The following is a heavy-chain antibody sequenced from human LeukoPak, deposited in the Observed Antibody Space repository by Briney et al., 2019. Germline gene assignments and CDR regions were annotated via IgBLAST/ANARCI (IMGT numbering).Heavy chain of an antibody. CDR3: TRDSGYNAFDI. V-gene: IGHV3-23*01. D-gene: IGHD5-12*01. J-gene: IGHJ3*02. CDR1: GFTFDIYA. CDR2: ISASANST. Sequence: GGSLRLSCAASGFTFDIYAMTWVRQAPGKGPDWVSGISASANSTYYADSVKGRFIISRDNAKNSLYLQMNSLRGEDTAVYYCTRDSGYNAFDIWGQGTMVTVSS.